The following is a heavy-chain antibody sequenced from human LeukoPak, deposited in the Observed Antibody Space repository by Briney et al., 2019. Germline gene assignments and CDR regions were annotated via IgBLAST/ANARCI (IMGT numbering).Heavy chain of an antibody. V-gene: IGHV1-69*06. CDR3: ARGLYCSGGSCYSGSFDI. Sequence: ASVQVSCKASGGTFSDYAISWVRQAPGQGLEWRGGIIPIFSTPNYARKFQGRVTITADKSTSTAYMELSSLSSADTAVYYCARGLYCSGGSCYSGSFDIWGQGKMVTVSS. D-gene: IGHD2-15*01. J-gene: IGHJ3*02. CDR1: GGTFSDYA. CDR2: IIPIFSTP.